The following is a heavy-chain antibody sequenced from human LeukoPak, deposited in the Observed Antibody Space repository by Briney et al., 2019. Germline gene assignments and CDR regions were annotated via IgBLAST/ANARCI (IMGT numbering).Heavy chain of an antibody. D-gene: IGHD3-10*01. J-gene: IGHJ5*02. CDR2: IYHTGPT. Sequence: PSETLSLTCTVSGGSMTNNTFYWGWIRQPPGKGLEWIGSIYHTGPTYYNPSPKSRVTISVDTSKNQFSLKLSSVTAADTAVYYCARVLIWFGQLQNWFDPWGPGTLVTVSS. V-gene: IGHV4-39*07. CDR3: ARVLIWFGQLQNWFDP. CDR1: GGSMTNNTFY.